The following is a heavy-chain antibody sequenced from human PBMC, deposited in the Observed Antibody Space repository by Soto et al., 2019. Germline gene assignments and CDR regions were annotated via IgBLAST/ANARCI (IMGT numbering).Heavy chain of an antibody. CDR2: ISGSGGST. CDR3: AKVPYYDILYQFDY. V-gene: IGHV3-23*01. D-gene: IGHD3-9*01. Sequence: GGSLRLSCAASGFTFRSYAMSWVRQAPGKGLEWVSAISGSGGSTYYADSVKGRFTISRDNSKNTLYLQMNSLRAEDTAVYYCAKVPYYDILYQFDYWGQGTLVTVSS. J-gene: IGHJ4*02. CDR1: GFTFRSYA.